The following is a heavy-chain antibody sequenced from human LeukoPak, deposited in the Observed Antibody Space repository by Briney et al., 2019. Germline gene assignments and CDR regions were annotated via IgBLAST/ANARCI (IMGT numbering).Heavy chain of an antibody. Sequence: SETLSLTCTVSGGSISSYYWSWIRQPPGKGLEWIGYVYSSGSTDYNPSLKSRVTISVDTSKKQFSLKLSSVTAADTAVYYCARVGSSFDPWGQGTLVTVSS. CDR3: ARVGSSFDP. CDR2: VYSSGST. D-gene: IGHD2-2*03. V-gene: IGHV4-59*01. CDR1: GGSISSYY. J-gene: IGHJ5*02.